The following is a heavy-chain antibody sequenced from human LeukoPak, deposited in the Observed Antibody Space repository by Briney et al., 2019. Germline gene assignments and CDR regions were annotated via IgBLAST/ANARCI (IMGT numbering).Heavy chain of an antibody. CDR2: IRYDGSNQ. Sequence: GGSLRLSPAASRFIFSSYGMHWVPQAPGKGLERVTFIRYDGSNQYYADSVKCRFTISRDNSKNTLYLQMNSLRAEDTAVYYCAKDQVRGDLEFPFHYWGQGTLVTVSS. CDR3: AKDQVRGDLEFPFHY. J-gene: IGHJ4*02. CDR1: RFIFSSYG. D-gene: IGHD3-10*01. V-gene: IGHV3-30*02.